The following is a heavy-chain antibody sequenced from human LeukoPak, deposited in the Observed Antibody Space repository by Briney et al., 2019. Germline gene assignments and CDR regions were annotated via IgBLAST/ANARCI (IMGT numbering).Heavy chain of an antibody. CDR1: GGSISSGSYY. V-gene: IGHV4-61*02. Sequence: SETLSLTCTVSGGSISSGSYYWSWIRQPAGKGLEWIGRIYTSGSTNYNPSLKSRVTISVDTSKNQFSLKLSSVTAADTAVYYCARDNYPSPMYFQHWGQGTLVTVSS. J-gene: IGHJ1*01. CDR2: IYTSGST. D-gene: IGHD5-24*01. CDR3: ARDNYPSPMYFQH.